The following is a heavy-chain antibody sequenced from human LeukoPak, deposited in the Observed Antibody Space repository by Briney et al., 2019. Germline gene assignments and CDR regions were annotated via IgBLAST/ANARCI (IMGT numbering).Heavy chain of an antibody. CDR1: GFTFTSYA. D-gene: IGHD6-13*01. Sequence: SGGSLRLSCAASGFTFTSYAMSWVRQAPGKGLEWVSAISGSGGSTYYADSVKGRFTISRDNSKNTLNLQMNSLRAEDTAVYYCAKPRPSYSSSWYDHWGQGTLVTVSS. V-gene: IGHV3-23*01. CDR2: ISGSGGST. J-gene: IGHJ5*02. CDR3: AKPRPSYSSSWYDH.